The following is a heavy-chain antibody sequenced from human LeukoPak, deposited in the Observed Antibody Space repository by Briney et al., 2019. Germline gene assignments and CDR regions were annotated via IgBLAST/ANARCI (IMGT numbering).Heavy chain of an antibody. CDR3: ARAGRIQLWLHGDDY. CDR1: GGSISSSRYY. J-gene: IGHJ4*02. V-gene: IGHV4-39*07. CDR2: IYYSGST. Sequence: SETLSLTCTVSGGSISSSRYYWGWIRQPPGKGLEWIGSIYYSGSTYYNPSPKSRVTISVDTSKNQFSLKLSSVTAADTAVYYCARAGRIQLWLHGDDYWGQGTLVTVSS. D-gene: IGHD5-18*01.